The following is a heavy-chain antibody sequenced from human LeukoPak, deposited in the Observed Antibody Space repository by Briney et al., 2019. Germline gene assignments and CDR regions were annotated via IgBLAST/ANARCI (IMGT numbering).Heavy chain of an antibody. CDR2: ISSSGSTI. Sequence: PGXSLRLSCAASGFTFSEYYMSWIRQAPGKGVEWVSYISSSGSTIYYADSVKGRFTISRDNAKNSLYLQINSLRAEDTAVYYCARSYENFDFWGQGTLVTVSS. CDR1: GFTFSEYY. CDR3: ARSYENFDF. V-gene: IGHV3-11*04. D-gene: IGHD3-3*01. J-gene: IGHJ4*02.